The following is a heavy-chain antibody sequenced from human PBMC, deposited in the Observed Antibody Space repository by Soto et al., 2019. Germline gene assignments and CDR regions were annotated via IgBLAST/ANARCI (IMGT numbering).Heavy chain of an antibody. V-gene: IGHV3-30-3*01. CDR1: GFSFSISP. J-gene: IGHJ4*02. Sequence: GGSLRLSCAASGFSFSISPMHWVRQAPGKGPEWVALISYDGTNKFYADSVKGRFTISRDNSKSTLYLQVDSLRPEDAAVYYCARDPKTSGGQHWAFNYFDSWGQGALVTVSS. D-gene: IGHD7-27*01. CDR3: ARDPKTSGGQHWAFNYFDS. CDR2: ISYDGTNK.